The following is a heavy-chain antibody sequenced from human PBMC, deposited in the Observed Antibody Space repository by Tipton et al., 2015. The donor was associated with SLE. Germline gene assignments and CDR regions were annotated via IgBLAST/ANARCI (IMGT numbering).Heavy chain of an antibody. V-gene: IGHV3-33*08. CDR1: GFTFSSHE. J-gene: IGHJ4*02. CDR2: IYYDGSNK. Sequence: SLRLSCAASGFTFSSHEMNWVRQAPGKGLEWVANIYYDGSNKLYADSVRGRFAISRDNSKDRLYLQMTSLRAEDTGVYYCVRDATNGYEDYFENWGRGTLVTVSS. CDR3: VRDATNGYEDYFEN. D-gene: IGHD5-12*01.